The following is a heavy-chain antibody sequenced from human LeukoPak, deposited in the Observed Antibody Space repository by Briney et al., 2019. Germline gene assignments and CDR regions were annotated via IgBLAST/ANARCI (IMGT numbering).Heavy chain of an antibody. V-gene: IGHV3-30*18. Sequence: GGSLRLSCAASGFTFDDYGMHWVRQAPGKGLEWVAVISYDGSNKYYADSVKGRFTISRDNSKNTLYLQMNSLRAEDTAVYYCAKGVYYYDSSGYYSRFDYWGQGTLVTVSS. J-gene: IGHJ4*02. CDR2: ISYDGSNK. CDR3: AKGVYYYDSSGYYSRFDY. D-gene: IGHD3-22*01. CDR1: GFTFDDYG.